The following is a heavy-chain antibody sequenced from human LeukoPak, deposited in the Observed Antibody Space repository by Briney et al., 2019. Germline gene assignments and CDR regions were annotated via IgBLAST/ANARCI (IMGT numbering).Heavy chain of an antibody. CDR2: TSAYNGKT. CDR3: ARQRRVLKREGSGYYGSWSYSIAYYFDY. J-gene: IGHJ4*02. Sequence: ASVKVSCKASGYTFTSYGISWVRQAPGQGLEWMGWTSAYNGKTKYAQKLQGRVTMTTDTSTRTAYIELRSLRSDDTAVYYCARQRRVLKREGSGYYGSWSYSIAYYFDYWGQGTLVTVSS. D-gene: IGHD3-10*01. CDR1: GYTFTSYG. V-gene: IGHV1-18*04.